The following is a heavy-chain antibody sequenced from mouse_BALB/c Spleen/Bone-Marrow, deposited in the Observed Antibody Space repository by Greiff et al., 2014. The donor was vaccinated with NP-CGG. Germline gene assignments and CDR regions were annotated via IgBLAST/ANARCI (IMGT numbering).Heavy chain of an antibody. Sequence: VQLQQSGPGLVKPSQSLSLTCTVTGYSITSNYAWNWIRQFPGYKLEWMGYINYSGGTLYNPSLKSRISITRDTSKNQYFLQLNSVTTEDTATYYCARSNWEGDYWGQGTSVTVPS. CDR1: GYSITSNYA. V-gene: IGHV3-2*02. CDR2: INYSGGT. CDR3: ARSNWEGDY. J-gene: IGHJ4*01. D-gene: IGHD4-1*01.